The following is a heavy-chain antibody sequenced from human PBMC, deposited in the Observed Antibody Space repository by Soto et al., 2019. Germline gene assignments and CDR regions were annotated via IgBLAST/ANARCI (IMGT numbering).Heavy chain of an antibody. D-gene: IGHD6-19*01. Sequence: QVHLVQSGAEVKKPGSSVKVSCKASGGSFSNYIFAWVRQAPGQGLEWMGGTIPMFATAQYAQKLQGRVTISADESKRTVYIDLTSLRSDDTAVYYCARGLFGKQWLVGFDTGGQGPLVTVAA. CDR3: ARGLFGKQWLVGFDT. CDR1: GGSFSNYI. V-gene: IGHV1-69*19. J-gene: IGHJ4*02. CDR2: TIPMFATA.